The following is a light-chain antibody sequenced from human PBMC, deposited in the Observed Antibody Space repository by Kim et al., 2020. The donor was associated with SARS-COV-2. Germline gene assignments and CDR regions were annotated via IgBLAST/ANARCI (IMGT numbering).Light chain of an antibody. J-gene: IGLJ2*01. Sequence: GPSVTISCTGTSSEVGGYNYVSWYQQHPGKAPKLMIYDVSKRPSGVPDRFSGSKSGNTASLTISGLQAEDEADYYCCSYAGSYTLVFGGGTQLTVL. CDR3: CSYAGSYTLV. V-gene: IGLV2-11*01. CDR2: DVS. CDR1: SSEVGGYNY.